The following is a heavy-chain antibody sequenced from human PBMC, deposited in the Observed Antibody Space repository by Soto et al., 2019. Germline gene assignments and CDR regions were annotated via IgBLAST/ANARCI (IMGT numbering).Heavy chain of an antibody. CDR1: CGSLSTPCLS. J-gene: IGHJ6*02. Sequence: PSETPSPPLPVSCGSLSTPCLSLGRVRQPPGKAPEWIGYVYHNGNAYPKPSLKSRVTISLDGAKNQFSLKMTSVTAADTGLYYCAARPYYYYGLDVWGQGTTVTVSS. V-gene: IGHV4-30-2*01. CDR3: AARPYYYYGLDV. D-gene: IGHD3-10*01. CDR2: VYHNGNA.